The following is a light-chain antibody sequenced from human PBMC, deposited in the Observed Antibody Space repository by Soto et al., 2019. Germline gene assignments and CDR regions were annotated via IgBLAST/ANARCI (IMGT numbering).Light chain of an antibody. CDR1: SRDVGGYNS. CDR3: CSYAGSYTVV. CDR2: DVT. Sequence: QSVLTQPRSVSGSPGQSVAISCTGTSRDVGGYNSVSWYQQHPGKAPKLLIYDVTKRPSGVPDHFSGSRSGNTASLTISGLQAEDEADYFCCSYAGSYTVVFGGGTKLTVL. V-gene: IGLV2-11*01. J-gene: IGLJ2*01.